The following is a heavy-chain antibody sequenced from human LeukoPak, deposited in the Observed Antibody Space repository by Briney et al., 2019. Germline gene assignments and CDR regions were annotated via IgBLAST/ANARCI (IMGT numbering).Heavy chain of an antibody. CDR3: AKMDYYDSSGYLHY. V-gene: IGHV3-23*01. Sequence: PGGSLRLSCAASGFTFSSYGMSWVRQAPGKGLEWVSAISGSGGSTYYADSVKGRFTISRDNSKNTLYLQMNSLRAEDTAVYYCAKMDYYDSSGYLHYWGQGTLVTVSS. J-gene: IGHJ4*02. D-gene: IGHD3-22*01. CDR1: GFTFSSYG. CDR2: ISGSGGST.